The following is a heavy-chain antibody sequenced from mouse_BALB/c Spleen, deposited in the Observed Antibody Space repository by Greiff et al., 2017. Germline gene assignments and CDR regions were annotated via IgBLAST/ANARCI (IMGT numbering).Heavy chain of an antibody. V-gene: IGHV5-9-4*01. CDR3: ARDRNRYFDY. D-gene: IGHD2-14*01. CDR2: ISSGGSYT. CDR1: GFTFSSYA. Sequence: EVQLVESGGGLVKPGGSLKLSCAASGFTFSSYAMSWVRQSPEKRLEWVAEISSGGSYTYYPDTVTGRFTISRDNAKNTLYLEMSSLRSEDTAMYYCARDRNRYFDYWGQGTTLTVSS. J-gene: IGHJ2*01.